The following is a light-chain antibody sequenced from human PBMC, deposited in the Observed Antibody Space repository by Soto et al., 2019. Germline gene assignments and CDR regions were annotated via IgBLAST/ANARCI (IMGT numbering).Light chain of an antibody. J-gene: IGKJ4*01. CDR2: GAS. CDR3: QQYGSSSLT. CDR1: QIVSSSY. Sequence: EIVLTQSPGTLSLSPGERATLSCRASQIVSSSYLALYQQKPGQAPRLLIYGASSRATVIPDRFSGSGSGTDFTLTISRLEPEDFAVYYCQQYGSSSLTFGGGTKVDIK. V-gene: IGKV3-20*01.